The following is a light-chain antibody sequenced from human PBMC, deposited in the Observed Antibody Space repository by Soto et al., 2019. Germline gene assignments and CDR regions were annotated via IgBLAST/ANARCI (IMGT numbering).Light chain of an antibody. Sequence: DIVMTQSPDSLAVSLGERATIDCKSSQSFLYSSNNKNYLAWYQQKPGQPPKLLFYWASTREPGVPDRFTGSGSGTDFTLTISRLQAEDVAVYSCQQYYTTPLTFGGGTKVDIK. CDR3: QQYYTTPLT. V-gene: IGKV4-1*01. CDR2: WAS. J-gene: IGKJ4*01. CDR1: QSFLYSSNNKNY.